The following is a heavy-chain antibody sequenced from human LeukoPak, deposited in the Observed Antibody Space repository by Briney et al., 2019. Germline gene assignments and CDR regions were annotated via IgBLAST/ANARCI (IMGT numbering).Heavy chain of an antibody. D-gene: IGHD1-26*01. CDR1: GGSFSGYY. V-gene: IGHV4-34*01. CDR2: INHSGST. CDR3: ARGPGYSGSYYRHFDY. J-gene: IGHJ4*02. Sequence: SETLSLTCAVYGGSFSGYYWSWIRQPPGKGQELIGEINHSGSTSYNPSLKSRVTISVDTSKNQFSLKLSSVTAADTAVYYCARGPGYSGSYYRHFDYWGQGTLVTVSS.